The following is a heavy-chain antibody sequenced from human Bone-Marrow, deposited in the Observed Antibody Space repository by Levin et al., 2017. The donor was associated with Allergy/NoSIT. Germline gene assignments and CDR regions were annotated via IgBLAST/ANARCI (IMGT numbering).Heavy chain of an antibody. CDR3: ARCPWYTYNWYGAFDL. D-gene: IGHD1-1*01. J-gene: IGHJ3*01. Sequence: QSGGSLRLSCAASGFTFSNFAMSWVRQAPGKGLEWVAVISHDGGNEHYAAPVKGRFTVSRDDSKNTLYLQMHSLRPEDAAVYYCARCPWYTYNWYGAFDLWGQGTMVTVSS. CDR2: ISHDGGNE. CDR1: GFTFSNFA. V-gene: IGHV3-30-3*01.